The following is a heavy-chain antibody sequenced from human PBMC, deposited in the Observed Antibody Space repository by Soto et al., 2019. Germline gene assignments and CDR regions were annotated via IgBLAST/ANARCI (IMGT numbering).Heavy chain of an antibody. J-gene: IGHJ4*02. D-gene: IGHD2-8*02. CDR3: ARDKITGLFDY. CDR1: GGSFSGYD. V-gene: IGHV4-34*01. Sequence: SETXSLTCAVYGGSFSGYDWTWIRQPPGTGLEWIGEINHSGSSNYNPSLKSRVTISVDTSKNQFSLKLTSVTAADTAVYYCARDKITGLFDYWGQGTQVTVSS. CDR2: INHSGSS.